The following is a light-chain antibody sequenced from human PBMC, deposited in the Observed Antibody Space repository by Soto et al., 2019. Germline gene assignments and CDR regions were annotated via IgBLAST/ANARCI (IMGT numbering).Light chain of an antibody. CDR2: SNN. V-gene: IGLV1-44*01. CDR3: AAWDDSLNVVV. CDR1: SSNIGSNT. J-gene: IGLJ2*01. Sequence: QSVLTQPPSASGTPGQRVTISCSGSSSNIGSNTVNWYQQLPGTAPKLLIYSNNQRPSGVPDRFSGPKSGTSASLAISGLQSEDEADYYCAAWDDSLNVVVFGGRTKLTVL.